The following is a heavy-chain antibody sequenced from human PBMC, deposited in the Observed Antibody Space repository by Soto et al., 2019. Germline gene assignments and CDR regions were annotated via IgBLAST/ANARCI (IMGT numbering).Heavy chain of an antibody. CDR3: ARIRDSKYRSFDY. J-gene: IGHJ4*01. Sequence: SGPTLVNPTHTLTLTCTFSGFSLSTNLMCVGWIRQPPGKALEWLALINWDDDDYFNKSLKTRLTIPKDSSKTQVVLTLTNMDPMDTATYSCARIRDSKYRSFDYWGQGTLVTVSS. V-gene: IGHV2-70*01. D-gene: IGHD3-22*01. CDR1: GFSLSTNLMC. CDR2: INWDDDD.